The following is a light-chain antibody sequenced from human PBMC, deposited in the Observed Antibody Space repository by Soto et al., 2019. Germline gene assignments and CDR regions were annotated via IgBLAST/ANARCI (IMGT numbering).Light chain of an antibody. Sequence: DIQMTQSPSSLSASVGDRVTITCRASQSINKYLNWYQQKPGKAPKLLIYAASNLQGGVTSRFSGSGSGTDFTLTISSLQPADFATYYCQQTYSRVRTFGQGTKVEIK. J-gene: IGKJ1*01. V-gene: IGKV1-39*01. CDR1: QSINKY. CDR3: QQTYSRVRT. CDR2: AAS.